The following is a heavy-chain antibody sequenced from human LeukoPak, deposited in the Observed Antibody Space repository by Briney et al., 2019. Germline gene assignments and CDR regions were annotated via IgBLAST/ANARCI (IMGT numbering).Heavy chain of an antibody. CDR3: AREGFYTSRWYYFEY. Sequence: PSETLSLTCTVSGGSISSYYWSWIRQPPGKGLEWIGYIYYSGSTNYNPSLKSRVTISVDTSKNQFSLKLSSVTAADTAVYYCAREGFYTSRWYYFEYWGQGTLVTVSS. D-gene: IGHD6-13*01. CDR2: IYYSGST. V-gene: IGHV4-59*12. J-gene: IGHJ4*02. CDR1: GGSISSYY.